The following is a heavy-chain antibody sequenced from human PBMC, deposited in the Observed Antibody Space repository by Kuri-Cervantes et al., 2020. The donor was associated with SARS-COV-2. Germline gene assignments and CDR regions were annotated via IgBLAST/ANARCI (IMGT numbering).Heavy chain of an antibody. CDR2: IYTSGST. CDR3: ARDSPGRYYDSSGYAPWPRYFDL. D-gene: IGHD3-22*01. Sequence: LRLSCTVSGGSISSGSYYWSWIRQPAGKGLEWIGRIYTSGSTNYNPSLKSRVTISVDTSKNQFSLKLSSVTAADTAVYYCARDSPGRYYDSSGYAPWPRYFDLWGRGTLVTVSS. V-gene: IGHV4-61*02. J-gene: IGHJ2*01. CDR1: GGSISSGSYY.